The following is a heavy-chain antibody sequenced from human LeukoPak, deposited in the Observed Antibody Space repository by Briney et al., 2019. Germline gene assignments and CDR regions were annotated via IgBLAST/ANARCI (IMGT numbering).Heavy chain of an antibody. CDR1: GFAFISFG. D-gene: IGHD5-12*01. CDR3: ATLDTVAASY. V-gene: IGHV3-30*02. J-gene: IGHJ4*02. CDR2: IRYDGSNK. Sequence: GGSLRLSCAASGFAFISFGMHWVRQAPGKGLEWVAFIRYDGSNKYYADSVNGRFTISRDNSKNTLYLQMNTLRAEDTAVYYCATLDTVAASYWGQGTLITVSS.